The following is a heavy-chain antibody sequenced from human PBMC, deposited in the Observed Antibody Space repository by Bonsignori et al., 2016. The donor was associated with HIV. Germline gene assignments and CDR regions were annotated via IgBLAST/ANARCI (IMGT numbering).Heavy chain of an antibody. V-gene: IGHV3-11*01. CDR2: ISSSGGTI. Sequence: RQAPGKGLEWVSYISSSGGTIYYADSVKGRFTISRDNAKNSLYLQMNSLRAEDTAVYYCARDGRFIGYWGQGTLVTVSS. D-gene: IGHD3-16*02. J-gene: IGHJ4*02. CDR3: ARDGRFIGY.